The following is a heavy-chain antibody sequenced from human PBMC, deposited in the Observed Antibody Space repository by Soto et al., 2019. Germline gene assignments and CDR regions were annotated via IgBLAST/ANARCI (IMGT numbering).Heavy chain of an antibody. CDR3: TTDTAMVMDYFDY. CDR1: GFTFSNAW. V-gene: IGHV3-15*07. CDR2: IKSKTDGGTT. D-gene: IGHD5-18*01. J-gene: IGHJ4*02. Sequence: GGSLRLSCAASGFTFSNAWMNWVRQAPGKGLEWVGRIKSKTDGGTTDYAAPVKGRFTISRDDSKNTLYLQMNSLKTEDTAVYYCTTDTAMVMDYFDYWGQGTLVTVSS.